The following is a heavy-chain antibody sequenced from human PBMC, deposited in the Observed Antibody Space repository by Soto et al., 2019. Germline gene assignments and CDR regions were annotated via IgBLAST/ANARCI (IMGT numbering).Heavy chain of an antibody. Sequence: VGSLRLSCAASGFTFSSDWMSWFREAPVNGLEWVANIKQDGSEKYYVDSVKGRFTISRDNAKNSLYLQMNSLRAEDTAVYYCARDEYSGYDVNWFDPWGQGTLVTVSS. D-gene: IGHD5-12*01. J-gene: IGHJ5*02. CDR1: GFTFSSDW. V-gene: IGHV3-7*03. CDR2: IKQDGSEK. CDR3: ARDEYSGYDVNWFDP.